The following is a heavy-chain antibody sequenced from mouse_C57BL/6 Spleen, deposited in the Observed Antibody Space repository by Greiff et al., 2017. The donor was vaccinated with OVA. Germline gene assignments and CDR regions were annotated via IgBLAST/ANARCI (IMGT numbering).Heavy chain of an antibody. D-gene: IGHD2-1*01. V-gene: IGHV1-81*01. J-gene: IGHJ4*01. Sequence: QVQLQQSGAELARPGASVKLSCKASGYTFTSYGISWVKQRTGQGLEWIGEIYPRSGNTYYNEKFKGKATLTADKSSSTAYMELRSLTSEDSAVYFCARNYGNYAYAMDYWGQGTSVTVSS. CDR2: IYPRSGNT. CDR3: ARNYGNYAYAMDY. CDR1: GYTFTSYG.